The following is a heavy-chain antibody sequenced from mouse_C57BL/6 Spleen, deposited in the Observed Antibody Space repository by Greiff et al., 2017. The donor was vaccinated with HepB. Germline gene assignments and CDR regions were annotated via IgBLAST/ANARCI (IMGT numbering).Heavy chain of an antibody. CDR3: ARHYDYGRRYWYFDV. CDR1: GFSLTSYG. CDR2: IWSDGST. V-gene: IGHV2-6-1*01. D-gene: IGHD1-1*01. Sequence: QVQLQQSGPGLVAPSQSLSITCTVSGFSLTSYGVHWVRQPPGKGLEWLVVIWSDGSTTYNSALKSRLSISKDNSKSQVFLKMNSLQTDDTAMYYCARHYDYGRRYWYFDVWGTGTTVTVSS. J-gene: IGHJ1*03.